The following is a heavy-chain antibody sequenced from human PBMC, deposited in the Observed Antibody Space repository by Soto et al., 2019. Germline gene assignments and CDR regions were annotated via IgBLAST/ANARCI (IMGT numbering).Heavy chain of an antibody. D-gene: IGHD1-26*01. J-gene: IGHJ4*02. CDR3: ANGFGNYSAFDY. Sequence: QVHLVESGGGVVQPGRSLRLSCAASGFSFSTYGMHWVRQAPGKGLEWVAFISNDGSNKYYADSVKGRFTISRDNSKNTLYMQMNSLRAEDTAVYYCANGFGNYSAFDYWGQGTLVTVSS. CDR1: GFSFSTYG. CDR2: ISNDGSNK. V-gene: IGHV3-30*18.